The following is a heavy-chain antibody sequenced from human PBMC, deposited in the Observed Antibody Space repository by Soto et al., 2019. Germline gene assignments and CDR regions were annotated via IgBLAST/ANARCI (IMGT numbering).Heavy chain of an antibody. CDR2: IYQSGVT. Sequence: LSLTCNMSGDSYSISTYSWSWIRQPPGKALQWIGFIYQSGVTSYNPSLASRVSISLDRSNNQCSLKLKSVTAADTAVYFCAGMPYTSGLRFDPWGPGTLVIVSS. V-gene: IGHV4-30-2*01. CDR3: AGMPYTSGLRFDP. CDR1: GDSYSISTYS. J-gene: IGHJ5*02. D-gene: IGHD6-19*01.